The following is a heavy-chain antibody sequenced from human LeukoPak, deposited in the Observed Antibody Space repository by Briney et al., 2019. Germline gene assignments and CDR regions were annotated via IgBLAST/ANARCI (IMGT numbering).Heavy chain of an antibody. V-gene: IGHV3-74*01. CDR1: GFTLSNYW. CDR2: INNDGNLKTDGRDT. CDR3: ASHFWNYYRIDY. J-gene: IGHJ4*02. D-gene: IGHD3-3*02. Sequence: GGSLRLSCAASGFTLSNYWMIHWVRQVPGKGLQWVSRINNDGNLKTDGRDTGYADSVKGRFTISRDNAKNSLFLQMNSLRAEDTAIYYCASHFWNYYRIDYWGQGILVTVSS.